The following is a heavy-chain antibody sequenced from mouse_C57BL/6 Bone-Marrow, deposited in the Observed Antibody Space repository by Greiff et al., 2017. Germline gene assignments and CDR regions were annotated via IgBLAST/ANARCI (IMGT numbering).Heavy chain of an antibody. J-gene: IGHJ1*03. Sequence: VKVVESGAELAKPGASVKLSCKASGYTFTSYWMHWVKQRPGQGLEWIGYINPSSGYTKYNQKFKDKATLTADKSSSTAYMQLSSLTYEDSAVYYCVHGYHWYFDVWGTGTTVTVSS. D-gene: IGHD2-2*01. CDR3: VHGYHWYFDV. CDR2: INPSSGYT. CDR1: GYTFTSYW. V-gene: IGHV1-7*01.